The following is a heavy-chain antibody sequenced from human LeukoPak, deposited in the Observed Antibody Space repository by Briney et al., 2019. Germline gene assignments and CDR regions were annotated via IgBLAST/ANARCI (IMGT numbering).Heavy chain of an antibody. CDR3: ARVTNWGSFDY. CDR1: GFTFSSYW. D-gene: IGHD7-27*01. Sequence: GGSLRLSCAASGFTFSSYWMHWVRQAPGKGLVWVSRINSDGSSTSYADSVKGRFTISRDNAKNSLYLQMNSLRAEDTAVYYCARVTNWGSFDYWGQGTLVTVSS. V-gene: IGHV3-74*01. J-gene: IGHJ4*02. CDR2: INSDGSST.